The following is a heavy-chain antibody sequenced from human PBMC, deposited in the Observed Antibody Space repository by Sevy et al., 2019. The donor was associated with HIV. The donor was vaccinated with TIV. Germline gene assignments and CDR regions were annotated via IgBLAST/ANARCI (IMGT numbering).Heavy chain of an antibody. Sequence: GGSLRLSCAASGFTFSSYAMHWVRQAPGKGLEWVAGISYDGSNKYYADSVKGRFTISRDNSKNTLYLQMNSLRAEDTAVYYCARTILRFLEWPNYYYYGMDVWGQGTTVTVSS. CDR3: ARTILRFLEWPNYYYYGMDV. V-gene: IGHV3-30*04. J-gene: IGHJ6*02. CDR2: ISYDGSNK. D-gene: IGHD3-3*01. CDR1: GFTFSSYA.